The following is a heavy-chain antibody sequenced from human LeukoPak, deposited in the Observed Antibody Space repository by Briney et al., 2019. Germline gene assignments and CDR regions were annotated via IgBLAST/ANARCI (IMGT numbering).Heavy chain of an antibody. V-gene: IGHV1-24*01. CDR1: GYTLTELS. J-gene: IGHJ3*02. D-gene: IGHD1-26*01. CDR3: ATWPLIVGAVNDAFDI. Sequence: ASVKVSCKVSGYTLTELSMYWVRQAPGKGLEWMGGFDPEDGETIYAQKFQGRVTMTEDTSTDTAYMELSSLRSEDTAVYYGATWPLIVGAVNDAFDIWGQGTMVTVSS. CDR2: FDPEDGET.